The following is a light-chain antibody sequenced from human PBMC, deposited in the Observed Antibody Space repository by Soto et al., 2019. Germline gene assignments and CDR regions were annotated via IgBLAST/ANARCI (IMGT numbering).Light chain of an antibody. CDR3: QSYDRTGSGYVL. CDR2: VNS. Sequence: QSVLAQPPSVSGAPGQRVTISCTGSSTNIGPGYDVHWYQQLPGTAHKLLIYVNSNRPLGVPDRFSGSKSGTSASLAITGLQAEDEGDYYCQSYDRTGSGYVLFGEGTKVTVL. CDR1: STNIGPGYD. J-gene: IGLJ2*01. V-gene: IGLV1-40*01.